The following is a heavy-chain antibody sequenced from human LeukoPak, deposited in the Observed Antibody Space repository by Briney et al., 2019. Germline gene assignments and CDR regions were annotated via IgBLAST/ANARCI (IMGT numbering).Heavy chain of an antibody. V-gene: IGHV1-18*01. J-gene: IGHJ4*02. CDR1: GYTFTSYG. CDR2: ISAYNGNT. D-gene: IGHD3-16*02. CDR3: ARGGNGYDYVWGSYRPEGDQSSLDY. Sequence: GASVKVSCKASGYTFTSYGISWVRQAPGQGLGWMGWISAYNGNTNYAQKLQGRVTMTTDTSTSTAYMELRSLRSDDTAVYYCARGGNGYDYVWGSYRPEGDQSSLDYWGQGTLVTVSS.